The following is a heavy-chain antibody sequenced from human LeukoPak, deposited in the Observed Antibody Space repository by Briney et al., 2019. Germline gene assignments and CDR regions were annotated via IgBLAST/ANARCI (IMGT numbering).Heavy chain of an antibody. CDR1: GFTFSDYY. CDR2: ISSSGSTI. J-gene: IGHJ4*02. Sequence: PGGSLRLPCAASGFTFSDYYMSWIRQAPGKGLVWVSYISSSGSTIYYADSVKGRFTISRDNAKNSLYLQMNSLRAEDTAVYYCARGGFCSSTSCSNFEYWGQGTLVTVSS. D-gene: IGHD2-2*01. V-gene: IGHV3-11*04. CDR3: ARGGFCSSTSCSNFEY.